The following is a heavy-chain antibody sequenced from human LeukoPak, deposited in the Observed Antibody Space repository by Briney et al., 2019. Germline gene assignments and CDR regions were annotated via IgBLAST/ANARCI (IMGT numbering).Heavy chain of an antibody. Sequence: PSETLSLTCTVSGGSISISNYYWGWLRQPPGKGLERIGSFYYSGSTYYNPSLKSRVTISVDTSKSQFSLKLSSVTAADTAIYYCARKQWVMYYFDSWGQGTLVTVSS. J-gene: IGHJ4*02. V-gene: IGHV4-39*01. CDR2: FYYSGST. D-gene: IGHD6-19*01. CDR1: GGSISISNYY. CDR3: ARKQWVMYYFDS.